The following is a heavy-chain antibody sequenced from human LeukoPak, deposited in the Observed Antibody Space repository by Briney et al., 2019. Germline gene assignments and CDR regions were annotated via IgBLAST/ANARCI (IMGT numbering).Heavy chain of an antibody. Sequence: GGSLRLSCDLRFSGHGMHWVRQAPGKGLEWLAVVAADGGAKFYADSVRGRFTIFRDTSRNTVFLQLSGLKTEDTAVYYCAKEGRWGSRYFDYWGQGALVTVSS. V-gene: IGHV3-30*18. CDR3: AKEGRWGSRYFDY. D-gene: IGHD3-16*01. CDR2: VAADGGAK. J-gene: IGHJ4*02. CDR1: LRFSGHG.